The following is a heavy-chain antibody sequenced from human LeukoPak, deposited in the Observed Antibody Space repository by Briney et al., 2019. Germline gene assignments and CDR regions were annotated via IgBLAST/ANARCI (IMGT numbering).Heavy chain of an antibody. J-gene: IGHJ5*02. Sequence: GESLKISCKASGYTFTTYWIGWVRQMPGKGLEWMGIIYPGDSQTRYSPSFQGQVTISADKSISTAYLQWSSLKASDTAMYYCARGRTSINWFDPWGQGTLVTVSS. CDR3: ARGRTSINWFDP. D-gene: IGHD6-6*01. CDR1: GYTFTTYW. V-gene: IGHV5-51*01. CDR2: IYPGDSQT.